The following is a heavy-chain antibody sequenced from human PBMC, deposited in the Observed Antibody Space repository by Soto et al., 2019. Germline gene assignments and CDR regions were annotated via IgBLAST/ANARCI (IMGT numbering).Heavy chain of an antibody. D-gene: IGHD3-10*01. J-gene: IGHJ4*02. CDR2: IYFSGST. CDR3: ARDNYGYFDY. Sequence: SETLSLTCIVSGGSISTYYWSWIRQPPGKGLEWIGYIYFSGSTNYNSSLKSRVTISVDTSKNQFSLKLTSMTAADTAVYYCARDNYGYFDYWGQGTLVTVS. CDR1: GGSISTYY. V-gene: IGHV4-59*01.